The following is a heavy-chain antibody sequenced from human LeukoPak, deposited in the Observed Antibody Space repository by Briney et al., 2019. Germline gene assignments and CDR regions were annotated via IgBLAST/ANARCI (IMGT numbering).Heavy chain of an antibody. D-gene: IGHD5-24*01. J-gene: IGHJ1*01. Sequence: SETLSLTCTVSGGSISSSSYYGGWIRQPPGKGLEWIGSISYSGSTFYNPSLKSRVTISVDTSKNQFSLKLSSVTAADTAVYYCARGSDDFQHWGQGTLVTVSS. CDR2: ISYSGST. CDR1: GGSISSSSYY. V-gene: IGHV4-39*07. CDR3: ARGSDDFQH.